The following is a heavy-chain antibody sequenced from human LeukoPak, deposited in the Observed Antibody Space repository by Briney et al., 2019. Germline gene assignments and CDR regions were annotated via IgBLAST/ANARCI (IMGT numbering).Heavy chain of an antibody. CDR1: GDSIITGDYS. J-gene: IGHJ6*03. CDR2: IYYSGST. V-gene: IGHV4-30-4*08. Sequence: SETLSLTCTVSGDSIITGDYSWSWIRQPPVKGLEWIGYIYYSGSTYYNPSLKSRVTISVDTSKNQFSLKLSSVTAADTAVYYCARGYRENYYYYYLDVWGKGTTVTVSS. CDR3: ARGYRENYYYYYLDV. D-gene: IGHD4-11*01.